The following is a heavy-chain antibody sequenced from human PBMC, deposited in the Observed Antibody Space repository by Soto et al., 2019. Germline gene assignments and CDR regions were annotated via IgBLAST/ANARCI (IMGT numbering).Heavy chain of an antibody. CDR3: ARVTLPSTLFGVGRDWYFDL. D-gene: IGHD3-3*01. J-gene: IGHJ2*01. Sequence: SETLSLTCTVSGASFSSYYWSWIRQPPGKGLEWIGYIYYSGSTNYNPSLKSRVTISIDTSNNQFSLKLSSVTAADTAMYYCARVTLPSTLFGVGRDWYFDLWGRGTLVTVSS. CDR2: IYYSGST. V-gene: IGHV4-59*01. CDR1: GASFSSYY.